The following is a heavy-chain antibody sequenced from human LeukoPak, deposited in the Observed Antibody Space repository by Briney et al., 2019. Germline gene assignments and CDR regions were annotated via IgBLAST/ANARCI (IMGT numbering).Heavy chain of an antibody. D-gene: IGHD3-3*01. CDR3: AREGISSYDPQKDMDV. V-gene: IGHV3-66*02. Sequence: GRSLRLSCAASGFTVSSNYMSWVRQAPGKGLEWVSVIYSGGSTYYADSVKGRFTISRDNSKNTLYLQMNSLRAEDTAVYYCAREGISSYDPQKDMDVWGKGTTVTVSS. J-gene: IGHJ6*04. CDR2: IYSGGST. CDR1: GFTVSSNY.